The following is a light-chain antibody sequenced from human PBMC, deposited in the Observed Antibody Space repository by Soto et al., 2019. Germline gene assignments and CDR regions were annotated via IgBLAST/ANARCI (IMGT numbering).Light chain of an antibody. CDR1: LSVSRHY. J-gene: IGKJ1*01. CDR2: GAS. Sequence: ESVFTHCPGNLSLSPWERATLYCRASLSVSRHYLVWYQQKPGQATRLIIYGASTRATGIPDRFSGSASGADFTLTISRLEPEDSAAYDCQQYGSSPTWTFGQGTKVDIK. V-gene: IGKV3-20*01. CDR3: QQYGSSPTWT.